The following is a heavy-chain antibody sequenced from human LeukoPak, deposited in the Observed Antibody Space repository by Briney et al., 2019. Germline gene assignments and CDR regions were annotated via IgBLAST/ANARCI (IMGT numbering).Heavy chain of an antibody. J-gene: IGHJ4*02. D-gene: IGHD2/OR15-2a*01. Sequence: SQTLSLTCTVSGGSISSGSYYWSWIRQPAGKGLEWIGCIYNSGSTNYNPFLKSRVSMSLNTSKNQFSLKLSSVTAADTAVYYCAREFSTWGQGTLVTVSS. CDR2: IYNSGST. CDR3: AREFST. CDR1: GGSISSGSYY. V-gene: IGHV4-61*02.